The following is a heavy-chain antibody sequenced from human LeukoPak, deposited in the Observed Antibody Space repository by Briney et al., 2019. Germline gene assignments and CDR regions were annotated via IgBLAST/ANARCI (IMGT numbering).Heavy chain of an antibody. J-gene: IGHJ3*01. CDR2: ISGLAATST. D-gene: IGHD3-16*02. V-gene: IGHV3-23*01. Sequence: PGGSLRLSCAASGFIFSSYGMCWVRQAPGKGLEWVSGISGLAATSTYYADSVKGRFTISRDNYKNTVYLQMNSLRAEDTAIYYCARDIELSTWGLGTMVTVSS. CDR3: ARDIELST. CDR1: GFIFSSYG.